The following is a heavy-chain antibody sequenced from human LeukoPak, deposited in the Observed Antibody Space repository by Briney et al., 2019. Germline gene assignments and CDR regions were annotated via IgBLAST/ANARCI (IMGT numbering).Heavy chain of an antibody. CDR1: GGSISSSSYY. Sequence: PSETLSLTCTVSGGSISSSSYYWGWIRQPPGKGLEWIGSIYYSGSTYYNPSLKSRVTISVDTSKNQFSLKLSSVTAADTAVYYCARRVGMVITIDLDYWGQGTLVTVSS. CDR3: ARRVGMVITIDLDY. CDR2: IYYSGST. V-gene: IGHV4-39*01. D-gene: IGHD3-3*01. J-gene: IGHJ4*02.